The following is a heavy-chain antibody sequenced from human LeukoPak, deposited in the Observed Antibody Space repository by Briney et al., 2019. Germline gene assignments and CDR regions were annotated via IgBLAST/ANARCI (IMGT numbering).Heavy chain of an antibody. J-gene: IGHJ3*02. CDR3: AKGGYSSSWYGAGYGAFDI. CDR2: ISGSGGST. D-gene: IGHD6-13*01. V-gene: IGHV3-23*01. Sequence: GGSLILCCAASGFTFSSYAMSWVRQAPGKGLERVAAISGSGGSTYYADSVKGRFTISRDNSKNTLYLQMNSLRAEDTAVYYCAKGGYSSSWYGAGYGAFDIWGQGTMVTVSS. CDR1: GFTFSSYA.